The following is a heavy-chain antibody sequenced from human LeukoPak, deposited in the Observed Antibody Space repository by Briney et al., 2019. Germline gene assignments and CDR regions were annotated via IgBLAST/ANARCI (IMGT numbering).Heavy chain of an antibody. V-gene: IGHV1-2*02. CDR3: ARDHCSANSCYEDYYNGLDV. CDR1: RYTFTAYY. Sequence: ASVKVSCKASRYTFTAYYLQWVRLAPGQGLEWMGWINPKSGGTEYPQRFQGRVTMTRDTSIGTAYMELSRLRSDDTAVYYCARDHCSANSCYEDYYNGLDVWGQGTTVTVSS. CDR2: INPKSGGT. J-gene: IGHJ6*02. D-gene: IGHD2-2*01.